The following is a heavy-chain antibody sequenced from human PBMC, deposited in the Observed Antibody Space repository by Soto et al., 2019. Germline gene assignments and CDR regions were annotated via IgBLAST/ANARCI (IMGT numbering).Heavy chain of an antibody. J-gene: IGHJ5*02. CDR1: GGSISSGGYY. Sequence: QVQLQESGPGLVKPSQTLSLTCTVSGGSISSGGYYWSWIRQHPGKGLEWIGYIYYSGSTYYNPSLKNRVTISVDTSKNQFSLKLSSVTAADTAVYYCARGLGYYGSGSYYNGVWFDPWGQGTLVTVSS. V-gene: IGHV4-31*03. D-gene: IGHD3-10*01. CDR3: ARGLGYYGSGSYYNGVWFDP. CDR2: IYYSGST.